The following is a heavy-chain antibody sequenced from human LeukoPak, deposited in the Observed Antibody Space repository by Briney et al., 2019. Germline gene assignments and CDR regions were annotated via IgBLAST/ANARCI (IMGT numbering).Heavy chain of an antibody. CDR2: ISKSSSTI. V-gene: IGHV3-48*02. CDR1: GFAFSSYS. J-gene: IGHJ6*02. Sequence: GGSLRLSCAVSGFAFSSYSMNWVRQAPGKGLEWVSYISKSSSTIYYADSVKGRFTISGDSAESSLYLQMNSLRDDDTAVYYCARNLDSTSCAYRCGMDVWGQGTTVTVSS. D-gene: IGHD2-2*01. CDR3: ARNLDSTSCAYRCGMDV.